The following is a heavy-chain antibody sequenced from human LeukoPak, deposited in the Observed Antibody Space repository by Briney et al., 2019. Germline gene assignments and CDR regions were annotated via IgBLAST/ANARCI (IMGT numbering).Heavy chain of an antibody. CDR3: ARDYAGSPAY. Sequence: GGSLRLSCTASGFTFSTYWINWVRQRPGKGLVWVALINGDGSTTTHPDSVKGRFNLSRDHANNTAYLQMNSLRVEDTAVYYCARDYAGSPAYWGQGPLVSVSA. J-gene: IGHJ4*02. CDR2: INGDGSTT. D-gene: IGHD3-10*01. CDR1: GFTFSTYW. V-gene: IGHV3-74*03.